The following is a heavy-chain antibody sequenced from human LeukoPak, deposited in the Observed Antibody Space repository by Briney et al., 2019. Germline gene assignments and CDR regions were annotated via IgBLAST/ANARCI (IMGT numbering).Heavy chain of an antibody. V-gene: IGHV1-2*02. CDR1: GYTFTGYY. Sequence: ASVKVSCKASGYTFTGYYMHWVRQAPGQGLEWMGWINPNSGGTNYAQKFQGRVTMTRDTSISTAYMELSRLTSDDTAVYYCARVSVTTNWGSFDAFDIWGQGTMVTVSS. CDR2: INPNSGGT. J-gene: IGHJ3*02. CDR3: ARVSVTTNWGSFDAFDI. D-gene: IGHD7-27*01.